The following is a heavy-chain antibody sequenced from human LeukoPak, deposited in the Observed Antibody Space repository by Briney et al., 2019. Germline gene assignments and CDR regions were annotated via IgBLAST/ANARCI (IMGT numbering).Heavy chain of an antibody. J-gene: IGHJ4*02. V-gene: IGHV1-46*01. Sequence: GASVKVSCKVSGYTLTELSMHWVRQAPGQGLEWMGIINPSGGSTSYAQKFQGRVTMTRDTSTSTVYMELSSLRSEDTAVYYCARSSCGDDCYSVVYWGQGTLVTVSS. CDR3: ARSSCGDDCYSVVY. CDR1: GYTLTELS. CDR2: INPSGGST. D-gene: IGHD2-21*02.